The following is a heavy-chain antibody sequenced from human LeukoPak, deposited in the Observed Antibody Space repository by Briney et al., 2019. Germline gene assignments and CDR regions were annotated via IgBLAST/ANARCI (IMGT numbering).Heavy chain of an antibody. CDR3: ARSYRDYDILTGYYARFDS. J-gene: IGHJ4*02. D-gene: IGHD3-9*01. CDR2: SIPIFGTA. CDR1: GGTFSSYA. V-gene: IGHV1-69*13. Sequence: GASVKVSCKASGGTFSSYAISWVRQAPGQGLEWMGGSIPIFGTANYAQKFQGRVTITADESTNTAYMELSSLRSEDTAVYYCARSYRDYDILTGYYARFDSWGQGTLVTVSS.